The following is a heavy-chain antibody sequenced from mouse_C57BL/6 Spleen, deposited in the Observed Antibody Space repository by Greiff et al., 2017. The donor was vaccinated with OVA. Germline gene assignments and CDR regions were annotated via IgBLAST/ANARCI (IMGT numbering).Heavy chain of an antibody. D-gene: IGHD1-1*01. J-gene: IGHJ3*01. CDR1: GFTFSDYY. V-gene: IGHV5-16*01. CDR2: INYDGSST. Sequence: EVMLVESEGGLVQPGSSMKLSCTASGFTFSDYYMAWVRQGPEKGLEWVANINYDGSSTYYLDSLKSRFIMSRDNAKNTLYLQMSSLKSEDTATYYCARESDYYGSSTFAYWGQGTLVTVSA. CDR3: ARESDYYGSSTFAY.